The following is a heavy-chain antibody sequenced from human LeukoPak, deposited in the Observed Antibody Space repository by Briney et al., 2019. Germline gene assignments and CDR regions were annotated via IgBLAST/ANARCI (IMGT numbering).Heavy chain of an antibody. CDR1: GFSFDDYA. Sequence: GGSLRLSCAASGFSFDDYAMHWVRQVPGRGLEWVSGINWNGRITEYADSVKDRLTISTQNTKNSLYLYMNSLVGEDTALDFCARGSVQLWLRDTYYYMDVWGKGTTVTVSS. CDR3: ARGSVQLWLRDTYYYMDV. J-gene: IGHJ6*03. D-gene: IGHD5-18*01. CDR2: INWNGRIT. V-gene: IGHV3-20*04.